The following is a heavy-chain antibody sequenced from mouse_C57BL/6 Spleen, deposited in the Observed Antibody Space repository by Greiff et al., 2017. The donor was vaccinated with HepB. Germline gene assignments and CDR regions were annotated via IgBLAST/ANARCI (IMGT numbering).Heavy chain of an antibody. D-gene: IGHD2-3*01. CDR1: GYTFTDYY. CDR2: INPYNGGT. Sequence: EVQLQQSGPVLVKPGASVKMSCKASGYTFTDYYMNWVKQSHGKSLEWIGVINPYNGGTSYNQKFKGKATLTVDKSSSTAYMELNSLTSEDSAVYYCARPSDGYYPFAYWGQGTLVTVSA. V-gene: IGHV1-19*01. CDR3: ARPSDGYYPFAY. J-gene: IGHJ3*01.